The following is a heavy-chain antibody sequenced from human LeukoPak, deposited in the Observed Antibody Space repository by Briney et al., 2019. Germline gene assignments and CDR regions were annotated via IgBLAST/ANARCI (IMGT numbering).Heavy chain of an antibody. CDR3: ARGVRPTHCSSITCYAPNWFSP. CDR1: GDTFSSYA. D-gene: IGHD2/OR15-2a*01. Sequence: SVKVSCKASGDTFSSYAISWVRQAPGQRLEWMGRIIPIFGIANYTQKFQGTVTITADKSTSTAYMELSSLRSEDTAVYYCARGVRPTHCSSITCYAPNWFSPCGQGTLVTLSS. J-gene: IGHJ5*02. V-gene: IGHV1-69*04. CDR2: IIPIFGIA.